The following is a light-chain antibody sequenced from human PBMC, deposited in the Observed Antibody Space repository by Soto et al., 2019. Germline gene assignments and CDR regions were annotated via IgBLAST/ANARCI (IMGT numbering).Light chain of an antibody. V-gene: IGKV1-5*03. CDR2: KAS. CDR3: QQYNTYWT. J-gene: IGKJ1*01. CDR1: QTISSW. Sequence: DIQMTQSPSTLSASVGDRVTITCRASQTISSWLAWYQAKPGKAPKLLIYKASNWGSGVPTRFSGSGSGTEFTLTISSLQPDDFATYYCQQYNTYWTFGQGTKVEIK.